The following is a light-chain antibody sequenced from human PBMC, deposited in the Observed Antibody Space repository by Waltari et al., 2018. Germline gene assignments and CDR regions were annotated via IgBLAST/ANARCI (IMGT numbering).Light chain of an antibody. J-gene: IGKJ1*01. Sequence: CRAGQSVGRYLAWYQQKPGQAPRLLIYEASIRATGIPDRFSGSGSGTDFSLTISRLEPEDFAVYYCQKYVSLPATFGQGTKVEIK. V-gene: IGKV3-20*01. CDR2: EAS. CDR1: QSVGRY. CDR3: QKYVSLPAT.